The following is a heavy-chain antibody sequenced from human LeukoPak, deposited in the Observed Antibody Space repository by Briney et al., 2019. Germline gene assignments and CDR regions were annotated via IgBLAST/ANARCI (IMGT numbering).Heavy chain of an antibody. CDR3: ALNRGTWFDP. J-gene: IGHJ5*02. CDR1: GFTYSDYY. Sequence: GGSLRLSCAASGFTYSDYYMRCTPQAPGKGRVCGSYISSSGSTMYYADSVKGRFTISRDNAKYSLYLQMNSLRAEDTAVYYCALNRGTWFDPWGQGTLVTVSS. D-gene: IGHD2/OR15-2a*01. CDR2: ISSSGSTM. V-gene: IGHV3-11*01.